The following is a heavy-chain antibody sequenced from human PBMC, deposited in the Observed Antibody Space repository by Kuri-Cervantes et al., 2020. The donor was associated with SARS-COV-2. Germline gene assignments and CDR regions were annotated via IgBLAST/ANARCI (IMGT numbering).Heavy chain of an antibody. CDR1: GFTFGDYA. D-gene: IGHD3-3*01. CDR3: AGLDFWSGYYMDV. V-gene: IGHV3-49*04. J-gene: IGHJ6*03. Sequence: GESLKISCPASGFTFGDYAMSWVRQAPGKGLEWVGFIRSKAYGGTTEYAASVKGRFTISRDDSKSIAYLQMNSLKTEDTAVYYCAGLDFWSGYYMDVWGKGTTVTVSS. CDR2: IRSKAYGGTT.